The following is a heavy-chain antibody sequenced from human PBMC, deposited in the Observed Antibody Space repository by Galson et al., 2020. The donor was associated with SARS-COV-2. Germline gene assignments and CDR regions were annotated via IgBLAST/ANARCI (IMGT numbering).Heavy chain of an antibody. Sequence: SETLSLTCAVYGGSFRGYYWSWIRQPPGKGLEWIGEIKNSGSTNNNPSLKSRVTMSVDMSKNQFSLELRSVTAADTAVYYCARNKFYYGMDVWGQGTTVTVSS. V-gene: IGHV4-34*01. CDR2: IKNSGST. CDR3: ARNKFYYGMDV. CDR1: GGSFRGYY. J-gene: IGHJ6*02.